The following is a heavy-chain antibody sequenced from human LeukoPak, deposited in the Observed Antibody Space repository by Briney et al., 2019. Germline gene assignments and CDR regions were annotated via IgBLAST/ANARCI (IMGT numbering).Heavy chain of an antibody. Sequence: PSETLSLTCTVSGGSISSGDYYWSWIRQPPGRGLEWIGYIYYSGSTYYNPSLKSRVTISVDTSKNQFSLKLSSVTAADTAVYYCARSYYYGSGSYYNGLGYWGQGTLVTVSS. CDR3: ARSYYYGSGSYYNGLGY. CDR1: GGSISSGDYY. V-gene: IGHV4-30-4*01. J-gene: IGHJ4*02. D-gene: IGHD3-10*01. CDR2: IYYSGST.